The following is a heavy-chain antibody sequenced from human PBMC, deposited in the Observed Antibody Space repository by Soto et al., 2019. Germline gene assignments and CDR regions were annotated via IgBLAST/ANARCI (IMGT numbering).Heavy chain of an antibody. CDR3: AKSSGYCSSTSCFPGWFDP. CDR2: INAGNGNT. CDR1: RYTFTSYA. Sequence: QVQLVQSGAEVKKPGASVKVSCKASRYTFTSYAMHWVRQAPGQRLEWMGWINAGNGNTKYSQKFQGRVTITRDTSASTAYMELSSLRSEDTAVYYCAKSSGYCSSTSCFPGWFDPRGQGTLVTVSS. J-gene: IGHJ5*02. V-gene: IGHV1-3*01. D-gene: IGHD2-2*01.